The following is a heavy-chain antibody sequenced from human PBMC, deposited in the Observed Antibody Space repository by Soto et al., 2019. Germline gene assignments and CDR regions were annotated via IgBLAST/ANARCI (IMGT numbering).Heavy chain of an antibody. CDR1: GFTFSSYA. CDR2: VSRRGGST. D-gene: IGHD3-10*01. Sequence: EVHLLESGGGLVQPGGSLRLSCAASGFTFSSYAMSWVLQVTGKGLEWVSGVSRRGGSTYYAGSVKGRFTISRDNFKHELHLQVNSLRVEDTDVYYCARGGIKRWQGGNYYFYYGMDVWGQGTTVTVSS. V-gene: IGHV3-23*01. J-gene: IGHJ6*02. CDR3: ARGGIKRWQGGNYYFYYGMDV.